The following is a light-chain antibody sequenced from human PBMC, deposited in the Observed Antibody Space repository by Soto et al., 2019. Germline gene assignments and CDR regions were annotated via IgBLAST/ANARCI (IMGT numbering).Light chain of an antibody. J-gene: IGKJ1*01. CDR1: QSVSSY. V-gene: IGKV3D-15*01. Sequence: EIVLTHSPATLSLSPGERATLSCRASQSVSSYLPWYQQKPGQAPRPLIYAASTRATGIPARFIGNGSGTEFTPTISSLQSEDFAVYYCQQYNNWWTFGQGTQVDIK. CDR2: AAS. CDR3: QQYNNWWT.